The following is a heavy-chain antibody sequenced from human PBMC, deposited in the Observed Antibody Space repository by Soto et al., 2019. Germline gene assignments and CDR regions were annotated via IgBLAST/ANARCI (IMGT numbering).Heavy chain of an antibody. CDR1: GSTFSSYA. Sequence: GGSLRLSCAASGSTFSSYAMSWVRQAPGKGLEWVSAISGSGGSTYYADSVKGRFTTSRDNSKNTLYLQMNSLRAEDTAVYYCAKDSLIAARQCFDYWGQGTLVTVSS. J-gene: IGHJ4*02. D-gene: IGHD6-6*01. V-gene: IGHV3-23*01. CDR2: ISGSGGST. CDR3: AKDSLIAARQCFDY.